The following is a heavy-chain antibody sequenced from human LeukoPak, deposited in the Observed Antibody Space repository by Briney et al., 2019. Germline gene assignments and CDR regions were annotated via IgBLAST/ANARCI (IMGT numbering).Heavy chain of an antibody. J-gene: IGHJ4*02. Sequence: SETLSLTCTVSGGSISSYYWSWIRQPPGKGLEWIGYIYYSGSTNYNPSLKSRVTISVDRSKNQFSLKLSSVTAADTAVYYCARDFDYWGQGTLVTVSS. CDR1: GGSISSYY. V-gene: IGHV4-59*12. CDR2: IYYSGST. CDR3: ARDFDY.